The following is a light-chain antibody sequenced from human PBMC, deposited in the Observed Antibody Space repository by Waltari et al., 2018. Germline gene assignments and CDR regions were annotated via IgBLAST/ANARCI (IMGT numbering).Light chain of an antibody. V-gene: IGKV4-1*01. CDR2: WAS. J-gene: IGKJ1*01. Sequence: DIAMTQSPDSLAVSLGERATINCKSSRSVFYTHNNQNYLTWYQQKPGPPPQLLISWASTRESGVPDRFIGSGSGTDFTLTISSLQAEDVAVYYCHQHYTTPWTFGQGTLVEL. CDR1: RSVFYTHNNQNY. CDR3: HQHYTTPWT.